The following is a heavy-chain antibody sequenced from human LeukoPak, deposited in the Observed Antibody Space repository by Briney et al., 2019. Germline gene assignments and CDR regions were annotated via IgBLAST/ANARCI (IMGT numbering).Heavy chain of an antibody. CDR2: IIPIFGTA. V-gene: IGHV1-69*05. J-gene: IGHJ4*02. CDR1: GGTFSSYA. Sequence: EASVKASCKASGGTFSSYAISWVRQAPGQGLEWMGRIIPIFGTASYAQKFQGRVTITTDESTSTAYMELSSLRSEDTAVYYCARDYLLPAAMFCDYWGQGTLVTVSS. D-gene: IGHD2-2*01. CDR3: ARDYLLPAAMFCDY.